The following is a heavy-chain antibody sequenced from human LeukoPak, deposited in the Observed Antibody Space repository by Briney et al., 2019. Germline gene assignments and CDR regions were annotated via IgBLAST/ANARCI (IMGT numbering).Heavy chain of an antibody. J-gene: IGHJ4*02. Sequence: GGSLRLSCAAFGFTFSSYWMHWVRQAPGKGLVWVSHINSDGSSTSYADSVKGRFTISRDNAKNTLYLQMNSLRAEDTAVYYCAREARWLQYPLDYWGQGTLVTVSS. V-gene: IGHV3-74*01. CDR3: AREARWLQYPLDY. CDR2: INSDGSST. D-gene: IGHD5-24*01. CDR1: GFTFSSYW.